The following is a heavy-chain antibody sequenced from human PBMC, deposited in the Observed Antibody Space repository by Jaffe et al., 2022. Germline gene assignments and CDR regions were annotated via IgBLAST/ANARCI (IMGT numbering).Heavy chain of an antibody. CDR1: GGSISSGSYY. CDR2: IYTSGST. V-gene: IGHV4-61*02. J-gene: IGHJ3*01. D-gene: IGHD2-15*01. Sequence: QVQLQESGPGLVKPSQTLSLTCTVSGGSISSGSYYWSWIRQPAGKGLEWIGRIYTSGSTNYNPSLKSRVTISVDTSKNQFSLKLSSVTAADTAVYYCARDPTPIVVVVAATPWTVWGQGTMVTVSS. CDR3: ARDPTPIVVVVAATPWTV.